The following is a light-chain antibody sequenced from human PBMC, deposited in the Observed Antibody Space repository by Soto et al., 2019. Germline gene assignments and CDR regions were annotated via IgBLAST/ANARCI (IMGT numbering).Light chain of an antibody. Sequence: DIQMTQSPSTLSASVGDRVTITCRASQSISGWLAWFQQKPGKAPKLLIYDASTLESGVPSRFSGSGSGTEFTLTISSLQPDDFATYYCQQYNYYRTFGQGTKV. CDR2: DAS. J-gene: IGKJ1*01. V-gene: IGKV1-5*01. CDR1: QSISGW. CDR3: QQYNYYRT.